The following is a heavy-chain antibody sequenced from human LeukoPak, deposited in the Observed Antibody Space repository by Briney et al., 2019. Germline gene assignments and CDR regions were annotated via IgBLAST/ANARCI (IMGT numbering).Heavy chain of an antibody. CDR3: AKARGDDYVWGSYRWDYYYGMDV. D-gene: IGHD3-16*02. J-gene: IGHJ6*02. CDR1: GFTFSSYG. CDR2: IRYDGSNK. V-gene: IGHV3-30*02. Sequence: GGSLRLSCAASGFTFSSYGMHWVRQAPGKGLEWVAFIRYDGSNKYYADSVKGRFTISRDNSKNTLYLQMNSLRAEDTAVYYCAKARGDDYVWGSYRWDYYYGMDVWGQGTTVTVPS.